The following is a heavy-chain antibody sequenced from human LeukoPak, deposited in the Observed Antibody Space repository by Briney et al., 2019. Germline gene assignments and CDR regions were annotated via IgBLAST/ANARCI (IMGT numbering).Heavy chain of an antibody. CDR2: IYYSGIT. D-gene: IGHD6-19*01. V-gene: IGHV4-39*01. CDR1: GGSISSSNYY. J-gene: IGHJ1*01. CDR3: VTGGSGWNFQH. Sequence: SETLSLTCTVSGGSISSSNYYWGWIRQPPGKGLEWIGSIYYSGITYYNSSLKSRVTISVDTSKNQFSLKLTSVTAADTAVYYCVTGGSGWNFQHWGRGTLVTVSS.